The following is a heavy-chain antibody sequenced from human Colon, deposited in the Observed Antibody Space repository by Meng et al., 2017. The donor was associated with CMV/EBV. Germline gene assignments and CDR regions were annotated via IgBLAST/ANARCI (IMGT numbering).Heavy chain of an antibody. CDR2: ISSDGRTI. CDR1: GFTFSTYE. D-gene: IGHD5-18*01. Sequence: GSLRLSCAGSGFTFSTYEFNWVRQAPGKGLEWVSYISSDGRTIYYADSVKGRFTTSRGNAKDSLYLQMNSLRAEDTAVYYCARSGYNYGSGFDYWGQGTLVTVSS. V-gene: IGHV3-48*03. CDR3: ARSGYNYGSGFDY. J-gene: IGHJ4*02.